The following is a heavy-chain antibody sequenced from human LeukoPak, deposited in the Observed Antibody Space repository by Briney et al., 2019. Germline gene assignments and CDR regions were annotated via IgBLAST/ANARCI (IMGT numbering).Heavy chain of an antibody. J-gene: IGHJ6*03. D-gene: IGHD6-13*01. V-gene: IGHV1-69*05. CDR1: GGTFSSYA. CDR2: IIPIFGTA. CDR3: ARELSSWFDYYYYYMDV. Sequence: ASVKVSCKASGGTFSSYAISWVRQAPGQGLEWMGGIIPIFGTANYAQKFQGRVTITMDESTSTAYMELSSLRSEDTAVYYCARELSSWFDYYYYYMDVWGKGTTVTVSS.